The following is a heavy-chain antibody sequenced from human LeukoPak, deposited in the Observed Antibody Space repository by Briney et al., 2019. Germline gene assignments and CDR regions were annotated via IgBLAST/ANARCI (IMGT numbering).Heavy chain of an antibody. D-gene: IGHD2-21*01. Sequence: GGSLRLSCVASGFTFRNYGFHWVRQAPGKGLEWVAVIWYDGSRKDYVDSVQGRFTISRDDSKNTIYLQMNSLRAEDTAIYYCARAYYGDGAWGPGTLVSVSS. CDR1: GFTFRNYG. J-gene: IGHJ5*01. CDR3: ARAYYGDGA. CDR2: IWYDGSRK. V-gene: IGHV3-33*01.